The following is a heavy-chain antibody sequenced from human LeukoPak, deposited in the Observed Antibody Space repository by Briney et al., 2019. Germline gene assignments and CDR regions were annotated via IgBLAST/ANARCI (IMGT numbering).Heavy chain of an antibody. D-gene: IGHD4-17*01. CDR2: INPDGGDK. Sequence: GGSLRLSCVASGFSFSSHWMTWVRQAPGEGLEWVGNINPDGGDKFYVDSVKGRFTMSRENARSSLFLQMDSLRTEDTAVYYCARLKGTTSVFDYWGQGTLVTVSS. V-gene: IGHV3-7*03. CDR3: ARLKGTTSVFDY. CDR1: GFSFSSHW. J-gene: IGHJ4*02.